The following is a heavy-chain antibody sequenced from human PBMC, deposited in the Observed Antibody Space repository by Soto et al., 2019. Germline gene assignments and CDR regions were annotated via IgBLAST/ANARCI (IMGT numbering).Heavy chain of an antibody. J-gene: IGHJ4*02. CDR3: AKMAMRPSFDY. Sequence: PSETLSLTCTVSGGSMRSSSYYWGWIRQPPGKGQEWIGSIFFSGTSYYNPSLKSQVTMSVDTSKNQFSLKLSSVTAADTAVYYCAKMAMRPSFDYWGQGTLVTVSS. CDR1: GGSMRSSSYY. CDR2: IFFSGTS. V-gene: IGHV4-39*01.